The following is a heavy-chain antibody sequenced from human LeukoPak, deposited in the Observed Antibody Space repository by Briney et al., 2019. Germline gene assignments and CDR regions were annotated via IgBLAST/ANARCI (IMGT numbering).Heavy chain of an antibody. J-gene: IGHJ4*02. V-gene: IGHV3-30-3*01. D-gene: IGHD2-15*01. CDR1: GFTFSSYA. Sequence: GGSLRLSCAASGFTFSSYAMHWVRQAPGKGLEWVAVISYDGSNKYYADSVKGRFTISRDNSKNTLYLQMNSLRAEDTAVYYCARDEYCSGGSCLKLPSYFDYWGQGTLVTVSS. CDR3: ARDEYCSGGSCLKLPSYFDY. CDR2: ISYDGSNK.